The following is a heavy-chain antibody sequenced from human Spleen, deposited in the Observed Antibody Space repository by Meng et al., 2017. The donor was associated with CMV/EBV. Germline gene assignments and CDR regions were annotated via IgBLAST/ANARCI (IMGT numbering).Heavy chain of an antibody. V-gene: IGHV1-2*06. Sequence: QVQLVQAGAEVKKSGASVTGSCRASGYTCTDAYIYWVRQAPGQGLGWVGRIHPDSGATNDAQKFQGRVTMTRDTSMNTAYMELSSLRSEDTAVYYCARVDYYDSSEDYWGQGTLVTVSS. D-gene: IGHD3-22*01. J-gene: IGHJ4*02. CDR3: ARVDYYDSSEDY. CDR1: GYTCTDAY. CDR2: IHPDSGAT.